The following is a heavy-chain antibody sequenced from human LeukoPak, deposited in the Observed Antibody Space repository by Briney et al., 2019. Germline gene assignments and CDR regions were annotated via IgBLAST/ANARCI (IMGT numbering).Heavy chain of an antibody. V-gene: IGHV3-48*04. CDR1: GFTFSSYS. D-gene: IGHD6-25*01. J-gene: IGHJ3*02. CDR2: ISSSSSTI. Sequence: GGSLRLSCAASGFTFSSYSMNWVRQAPGKGLEWVSYISSSSSTIYYADSVKGRSTISRDNAKNSLYLQMNSLRAEDTAMYYCARNYWHSSGPDAFDIWGQGTVVTVSS. CDR3: ARNYWHSSGPDAFDI.